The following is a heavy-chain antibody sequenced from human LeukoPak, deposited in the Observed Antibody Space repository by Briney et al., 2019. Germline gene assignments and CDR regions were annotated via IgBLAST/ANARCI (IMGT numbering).Heavy chain of an antibody. J-gene: IGHJ4*02. V-gene: IGHV3-21*01. Sequence: GGSLRLSCAASGFTFSSYEMNWVRQAPGKGLEWVSFISTSSSYIHYADSVKGRFTISRDNAKKSLYLQMNSLRAEDTAVYYCARGRLDAGSFDYWGQGTLVTVSS. CDR3: ARGRLDAGSFDY. D-gene: IGHD3-10*01. CDR1: GFTFSSYE. CDR2: ISTSSSYI.